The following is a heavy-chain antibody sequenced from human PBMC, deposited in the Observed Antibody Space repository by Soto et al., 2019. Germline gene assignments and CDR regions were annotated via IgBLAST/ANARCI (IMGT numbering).Heavy chain of an antibody. V-gene: IGHV4-59*01. J-gene: IGHJ4*01. CDR2: VSHSGGT. CDR3: ARDYLRALDY. CDR1: GGSISSNY. D-gene: IGHD3-10*01. Sequence: SETLSLTCTVSGGSISSNYWSWIRQPPGRGLEWIAYVSHSGGTNYNPSLKSRVTISRDTSKNQLSLKLSSVSAADTAVYYCARDYLRALDYWGHGTLVTVSS.